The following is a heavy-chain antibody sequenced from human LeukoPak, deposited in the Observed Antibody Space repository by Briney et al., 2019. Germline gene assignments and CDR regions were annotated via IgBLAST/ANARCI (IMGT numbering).Heavy chain of an antibody. CDR1: GGSLSSYY. D-gene: IGHD4/OR15-4a*01. Sequence: PWETLSLTCTVSGGSLSSYYWRWIRQSPGEGLEGIGYNHSSGITIYNPSLKSRLTISLVTSKNQFSLKLTSVTVADTAMYYCARGRTNRRVMVDYFDYWGQGTLVTVSS. CDR2: NHSSGIT. V-gene: IGHV4-59*01. CDR3: ARGRTNRRVMVDYFDY. J-gene: IGHJ4*02.